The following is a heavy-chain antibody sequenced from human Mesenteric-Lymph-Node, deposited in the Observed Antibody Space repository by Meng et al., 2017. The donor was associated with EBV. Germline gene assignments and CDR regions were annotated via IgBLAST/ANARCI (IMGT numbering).Heavy chain of an antibody. D-gene: IGHD3-22*01. CDR2: VIPLFITA. V-gene: IGHV1-69*01. CDR3: ARGPYYYDSDSFYYAHFFDY. CDR1: GFIFTGYP. Sequence: QGQLAQSGPEMKKPGASGKVSCKASGFIFTGYPMQWVRQAPGQGLEWMGGVIPLFITANYAQQFQGRVTIFADESTSTAYLELRSLRSEDTAVYYCARGPYYYDSDSFYYAHFFDYWGQGTLVTVAS. J-gene: IGHJ4*02.